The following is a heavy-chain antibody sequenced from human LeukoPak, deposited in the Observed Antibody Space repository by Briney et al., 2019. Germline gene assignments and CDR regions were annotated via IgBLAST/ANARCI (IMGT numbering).Heavy chain of an antibody. J-gene: IGHJ1*01. V-gene: IGHV3-20*04. CDR2: INRNGGST. CDR3: ARDGGDYYDSSGYPFHH. Sequence: GGSLRLSCAASGFTFDDYGMSWVRQAPGKGLEWVSGINRNGGSTGYADSVKGRFTISRDNAKKSLYLQMNSLRAGDTAVYYCARDGGDYYDSSGYPFHHWGQGTLVTVSS. CDR1: GFTFDDYG. D-gene: IGHD3-22*01.